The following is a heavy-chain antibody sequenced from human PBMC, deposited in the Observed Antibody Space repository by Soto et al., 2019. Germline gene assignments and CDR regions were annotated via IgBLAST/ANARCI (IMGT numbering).Heavy chain of an antibody. V-gene: IGHV1-3*01. CDR1: GYSFTSYA. CDR2: INGGDGTT. Sequence: QVQLVQSGAEVKKPGASVKVSCKASGYSFTSYAMHWVRQAPGQRLEWMGRINGGDGTTKYSQKFQGRVTITRDTSASTAYMELSSLRSEDTAVYYCARGDDNSGYYPFSRWGQGTLVTVSS. D-gene: IGHD3-22*01. J-gene: IGHJ4*02. CDR3: ARGDDNSGYYPFSR.